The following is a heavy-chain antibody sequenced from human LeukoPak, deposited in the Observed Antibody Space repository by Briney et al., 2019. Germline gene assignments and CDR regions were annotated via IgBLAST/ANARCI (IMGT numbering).Heavy chain of an antibody. J-gene: IGHJ4*02. Sequence: SETLSLTCNVSGVSMSRFYWSWIRQPPGKGLEWIGYVYSSGSTSYNPSLKSRVTISVDTSKNQFSLKLSSVTAADTAVYYCARIDSSGYPPNFDYWGQGTLVTVSS. D-gene: IGHD3-22*01. CDR3: ARIDSSGYPPNFDY. V-gene: IGHV4-4*09. CDR1: GVSMSRFY. CDR2: VYSSGST.